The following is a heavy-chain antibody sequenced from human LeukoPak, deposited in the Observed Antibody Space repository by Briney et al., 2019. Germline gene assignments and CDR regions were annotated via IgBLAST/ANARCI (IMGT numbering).Heavy chain of an antibody. CDR1: GFTFSSYS. V-gene: IGHV3-48*02. CDR2: ITSSSSDI. CDR3: ARDRNWGSDY. J-gene: IGHJ4*02. Sequence: GGSLRLSCAASGFTFSSYSMNWVRQAPGKGLEWISYITSSSSDISYADSVKGRFTISRDNAKNSLYLQMNSLRDEDTAVYYCARDRNWGSDYWGQGTLLTVSS. D-gene: IGHD7-27*01.